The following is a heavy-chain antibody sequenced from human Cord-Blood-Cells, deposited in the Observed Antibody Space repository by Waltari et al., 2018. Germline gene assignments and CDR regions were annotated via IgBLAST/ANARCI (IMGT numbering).Heavy chain of an antibody. CDR2: IIPIFGTA. Sequence: QVQLVQSGPEVKQPASSVKVSCQASGGTFSSYAISWVRQAPGQGLEWMGGIIPIFGTANYAQKFQGRVTITADESTSTAYMELSSLRSEDTAVYYCARDPYSWDEAWYFDLWGRGTLVTVSS. D-gene: IGHD5-18*01. V-gene: IGHV1-69*01. CDR1: GGTFSSYA. CDR3: ARDPYSWDEAWYFDL. J-gene: IGHJ2*01.